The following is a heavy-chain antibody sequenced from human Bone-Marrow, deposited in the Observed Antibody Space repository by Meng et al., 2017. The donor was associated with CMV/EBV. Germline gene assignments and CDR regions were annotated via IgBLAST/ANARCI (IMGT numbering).Heavy chain of an antibody. CDR2: IYPGDSDT. CDR3: ARNFGGGPCGTPFDY. J-gene: IGHJ4*02. D-gene: IGHD3-16*01. V-gene: IGHV5-51*01. Sequence: TVSCKGAGYSFTGYWIGWVRQMPEKGLEWMGSIYPGDSDTRYSPSFQGQVTISVDKSISTAYLHGSSLKASDTAMYYWARNFGGGPCGTPFDYWGQGALVTVSS. CDR1: GYSFTGYW.